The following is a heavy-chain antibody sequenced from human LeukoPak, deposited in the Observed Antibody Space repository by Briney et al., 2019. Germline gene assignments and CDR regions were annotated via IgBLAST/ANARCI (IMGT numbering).Heavy chain of an antibody. D-gene: IGHD5-24*01. J-gene: IGHJ4*02. CDR2: ISYDERNK. CDR1: GFTFSNYG. Sequence: PGGSLRLSCAASGFTFSNYGMHWVRQAPGKGLEWVALISYDERNKFYVDSVKGRFTISRDNSKNTLYLQMNSLRADDTAVYHCAKDGDRDGYNYADYWGQGTLVTVSS. CDR3: AKDGDRDGYNYADY. V-gene: IGHV3-30*18.